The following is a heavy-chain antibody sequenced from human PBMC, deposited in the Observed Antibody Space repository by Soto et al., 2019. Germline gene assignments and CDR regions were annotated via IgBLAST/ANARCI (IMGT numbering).Heavy chain of an antibody. J-gene: IGHJ6*02. CDR2: ISYDGSNK. Sequence: GGSLRLSCAASGFTFSSYAMHWVRQAPGKGLEWVAVISYDGSNKYYADSVKGRFTISRDNSKNTLYLQMNSLRAEDTAVYYCARGLRLGDAGGMDVWGQGTTVTVSS. V-gene: IGHV3-30-3*01. D-gene: IGHD3-16*01. CDR1: GFTFSSYA. CDR3: ARGLRLGDAGGMDV.